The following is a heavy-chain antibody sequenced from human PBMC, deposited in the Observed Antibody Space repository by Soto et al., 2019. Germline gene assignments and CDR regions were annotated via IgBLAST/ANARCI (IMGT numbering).Heavy chain of an antibody. CDR2: IYHSGTT. CDR1: GGSISSYY. V-gene: IGHV4-59*01. J-gene: IGHJ4*02. Sequence: SETLSLTCTVSGGSISSYYWTWIRQPPGKGLEWIGYIYHSGTTTYNPSLKSRVSISVDTSRNQFSLRLSSVTAADTAVYYCARDWQTEFDYWGQGTMVTVYS. CDR3: ARDWQTEFDY.